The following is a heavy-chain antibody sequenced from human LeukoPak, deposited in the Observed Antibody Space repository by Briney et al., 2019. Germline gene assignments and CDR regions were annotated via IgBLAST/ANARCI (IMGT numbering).Heavy chain of an antibody. V-gene: IGHV3-23*01. CDR3: AKVAESSGYSFDC. Sequence: GGSLRLSCAASGFTFSSYAMSWVRKALGKGLEWVSTIGRSDGSTFYADSVKGRFTISRDNSKNTLYLQMNSLRAEDTAVYYCAKVAESSGYSFDCWGQGTLVTVSS. CDR2: IGRSDGST. CDR1: GFTFSSYA. J-gene: IGHJ4*02. D-gene: IGHD3-22*01.